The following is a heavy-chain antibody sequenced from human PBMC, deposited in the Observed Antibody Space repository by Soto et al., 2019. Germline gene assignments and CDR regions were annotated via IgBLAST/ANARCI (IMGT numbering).Heavy chain of an antibody. CDR2: ISYDGSNK. Sequence: SLRPSCAASGFTFSSYAIQWARQAPGKGLEWVAVISYDGSNKYYADSVKGRFTISRDNSKNTLYLQMNSLRAEDTAVYYCARDAYYYDSRGAFDIWGQGTMVTVSS. D-gene: IGHD3-22*01. J-gene: IGHJ3*02. CDR3: ARDAYYYDSRGAFDI. CDR1: GFTFSSYA. V-gene: IGHV3-30-3*01.